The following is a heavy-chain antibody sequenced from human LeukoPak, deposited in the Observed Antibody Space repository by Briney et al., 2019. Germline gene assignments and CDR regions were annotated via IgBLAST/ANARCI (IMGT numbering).Heavy chain of an antibody. Sequence: AGGSLRLSCAASGFTFSSYAMSWVRQAPGKGLEWVSAISGSGGSTYYADSVKGRFTISRDNSKNTLYLQMNSLRAEDTAVYYCAKDLRPATVTTLDIDYWGQGTLVTVSS. D-gene: IGHD4-17*01. J-gene: IGHJ4*02. V-gene: IGHV3-23*01. CDR2: ISGSGGST. CDR1: GFTFSSYA. CDR3: AKDLRPATVTTLDIDY.